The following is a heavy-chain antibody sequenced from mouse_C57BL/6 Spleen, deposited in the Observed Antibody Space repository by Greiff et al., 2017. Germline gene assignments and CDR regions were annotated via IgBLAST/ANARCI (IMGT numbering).Heavy chain of an antibody. CDR1: GYTFTSYW. V-gene: IGHV1-50*01. CDR2: IDPSDSYT. D-gene: IGHD2-13*01. Sequence: QVQLQQPGAELVKPGASVKLSCKASGYTFTSYWMQWVKQRPGQGLEWIGEIDPSDSYTNYNQKFKGKATLTVDTSSSTAYMQLSSLTSEDSAVYYCARRLLGFAYWGQVTLVTVSA. J-gene: IGHJ3*01. CDR3: ARRLLGFAY.